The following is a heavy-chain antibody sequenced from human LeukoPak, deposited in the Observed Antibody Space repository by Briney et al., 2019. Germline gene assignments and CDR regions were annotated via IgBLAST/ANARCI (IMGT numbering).Heavy chain of an antibody. Sequence: ALVKVSCKASGYTFTSYGINWVRQAPGQGLEWMGWISAYNGNTNYAQKLQGRVTMTTDTSTSTAYMELRSLRSDDTAVYYCARDLDQYSGRYGGFGHDFWGQGTLVTVSS. CDR2: ISAYNGNT. CDR3: ARDLDQYSGRYGGFGHDF. V-gene: IGHV1-18*01. J-gene: IGHJ4*02. CDR1: GYTFTSYG. D-gene: IGHD1-26*01.